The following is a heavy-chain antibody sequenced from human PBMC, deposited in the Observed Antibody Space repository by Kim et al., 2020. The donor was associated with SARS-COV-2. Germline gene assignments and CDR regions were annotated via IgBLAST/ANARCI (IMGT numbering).Heavy chain of an antibody. J-gene: IGHJ5*02. CDR3: TRARAITGLDP. V-gene: IGHV1-2*02. Sequence: TQYEHKFQGRVTVTGDRSISTIYMDLNSLRSDDTAIYYCTRARAITGLDPWGQGTLVTVSS. CDR2: T.